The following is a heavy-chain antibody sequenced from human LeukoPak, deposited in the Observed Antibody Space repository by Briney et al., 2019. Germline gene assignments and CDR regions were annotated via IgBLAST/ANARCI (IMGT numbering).Heavy chain of an antibody. V-gene: IGHV4-34*01. D-gene: IGHD3-10*01. CDR3: ASLEVRAHYYYYYYMDV. CDR1: GGSFSGYY. J-gene: IGHJ6*03. CDR2: INHSGST. Sequence: SETLSLTCAVYGGSFSGYYWSWIRQPPGKGLEWIGEINHSGSTNYNPSLKSRVTISVDTSKNQFSLKLSSVTAADTAVYYCASLEVRAHYYYYYYMDVWGKGTTVTVSS.